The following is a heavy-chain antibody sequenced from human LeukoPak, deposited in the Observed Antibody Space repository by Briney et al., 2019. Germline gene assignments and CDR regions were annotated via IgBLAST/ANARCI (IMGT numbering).Heavy chain of an antibody. CDR3: ARAHSSLRLYHFDY. V-gene: IGHV1-2*02. J-gene: IGHJ4*02. CDR1: GYTFTDQW. D-gene: IGHD6-13*01. CDR2: INPNSGGT. Sequence: ASVKVSCKASGYTFTDQWIHWVRQAPGQGLEWLGWINPNSGGTNYAQKFEGRIAMTTDTSINTGYMEMTRLTSGDTAVYYCARAHSSLRLYHFDYWGQGTLVTVSS.